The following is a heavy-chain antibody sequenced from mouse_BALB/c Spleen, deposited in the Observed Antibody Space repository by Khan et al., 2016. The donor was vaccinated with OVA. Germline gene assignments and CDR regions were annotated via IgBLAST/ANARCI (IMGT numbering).Heavy chain of an antibody. CDR2: INPYNDGT. Sequence: VQLKESGPELVKPGASVKMSCKASGYTFTNYVMHWVKQKPGQGLEWIGYINPYNDGTKYNEKFKGKATLTSDKSSSTAYMELSSLTSEDFRVYYCAKRGGGYCGINSPPTMDYWGQGTLVTVSA. CDR1: GYTFTNYV. J-gene: IGHJ4*01. V-gene: IGHV1S136*01. D-gene: IGHD1-1*01. CDR3: AKRGGGYCGINSPPTMDY.